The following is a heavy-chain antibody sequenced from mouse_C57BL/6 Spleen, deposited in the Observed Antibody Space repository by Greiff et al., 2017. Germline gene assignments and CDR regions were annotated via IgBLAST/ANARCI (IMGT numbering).Heavy chain of an antibody. Sequence: VQLQQSGAELVRPGSSVKLSCKASGYTFTSYWMHWVKQRPIQGLEWIGNIDPSDSETHYNQKFKDKATLTVDKSSSTAYMQLSSLTSEDSAVYYCARPLYYGSSHFDYWGQGTTLTVSS. CDR3: ARPLYYGSSHFDY. D-gene: IGHD1-1*01. CDR1: GYTFTSYW. CDR2: IDPSDSET. V-gene: IGHV1-52*01. J-gene: IGHJ2*01.